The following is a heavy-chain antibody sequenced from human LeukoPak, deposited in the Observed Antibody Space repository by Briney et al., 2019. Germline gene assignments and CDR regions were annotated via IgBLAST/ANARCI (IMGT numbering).Heavy chain of an antibody. CDR3: AKSGYSYGYFFDY. CDR2: ISWNSGSI. CDR1: GFTFDDYA. D-gene: IGHD5-18*01. V-gene: IGHV3-9*03. Sequence: GGSLRLTCAASGFTFDDYAMHWVGQAPGKGLERVSGISWNSGSIGYADSVKGRFTISRDNAKNSLYLQMNRLRAEDMALYYCAKSGYSYGYFFDYWGQGTLVTVSS. J-gene: IGHJ4*02.